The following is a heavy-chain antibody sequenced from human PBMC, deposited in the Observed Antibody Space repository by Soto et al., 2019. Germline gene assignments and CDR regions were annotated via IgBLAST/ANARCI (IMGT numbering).Heavy chain of an antibody. J-gene: IGHJ4*02. CDR2: INSDGSST. V-gene: IGHV3-74*01. Sequence: GGSLRLSCAASGFTLSRYWMHWVRQAPGKGLVWVSRINSDGSSTNYADSVKGRFIISRDNAKNTLYLQMDSLRAEDTAVYYCARAGGQYCTTTSCYTFFAYWGQGTLVTVSS. D-gene: IGHD2-2*02. CDR1: GFTLSRYW. CDR3: ARAGGQYCTTTSCYTFFAY.